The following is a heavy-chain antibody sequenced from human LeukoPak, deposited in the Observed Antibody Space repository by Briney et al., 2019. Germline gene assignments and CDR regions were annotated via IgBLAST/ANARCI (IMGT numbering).Heavy chain of an antibody. D-gene: IGHD5-24*01. CDR2: FSWDGHST. Sequence: GGSLRLSCAASGFTFNDYTMHRVRQTPGKGLQWVSLFSWDGHSTYYGDSLRGRFTISRDNSKNSLFLQMNSLTTEDTAFYYCVREIEPQRSFDYWGQGTLVTVSS. CDR3: VREIEPQRSFDY. J-gene: IGHJ4*02. V-gene: IGHV3-43*01. CDR1: GFTFNDYT.